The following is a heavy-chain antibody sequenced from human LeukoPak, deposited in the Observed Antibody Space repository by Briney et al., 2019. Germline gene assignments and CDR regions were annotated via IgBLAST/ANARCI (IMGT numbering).Heavy chain of an antibody. CDR1: RFTFTSYW. D-gene: IGHD6-19*01. CDR3: AREHEMTVTGTRGRAFDY. J-gene: IGHJ4*02. Sequence: GGSLRLSCAGSRFTFTSYWMDWVRQAPGKGLEWVANIKQDGTQTYYVDSVKGRFTISRDNSKNTLYLQMNSLRAEDTDVYYCAREHEMTVTGTRGRAFDYWGQGTLVTISS. V-gene: IGHV3-7*01. CDR2: IKQDGTQT.